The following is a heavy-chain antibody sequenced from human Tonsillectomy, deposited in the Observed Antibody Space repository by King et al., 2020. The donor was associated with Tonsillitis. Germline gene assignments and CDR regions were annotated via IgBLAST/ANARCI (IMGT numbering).Heavy chain of an antibody. Sequence: VQLVESGGGVAQPGRSLTLSCAASGFTFRNSGMHWVRQRPGKGLEWVAVIWHDGSIKKYADSVQGRFAISRDNSKNTLFLQMDSLRAEDTAIYYCTRSCTGDCFGAFFDFWGPGTLVTVSS. V-gene: IGHV3-33*01. J-gene: IGHJ5*01. CDR1: GFTFRNSG. CDR2: IWHDGSIK. CDR3: TRSCTGDCFGAFFDF. D-gene: IGHD2-21*01.